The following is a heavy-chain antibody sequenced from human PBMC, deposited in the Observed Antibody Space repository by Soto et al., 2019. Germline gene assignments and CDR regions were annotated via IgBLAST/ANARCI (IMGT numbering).Heavy chain of an antibody. D-gene: IGHD5-12*01. CDR1: GFTFSRSW. Sequence: EVQLVEAGGGLVQPGSSLRLSCGASGFTFSRSWMTWVRQAPGKGLEWVAQINPDGSQKQYGDSVKGRLTISRDNAENSLYLQLNSLRVADTAVYYCARDHGYTAFDIWGQGTMVTVSS. V-gene: IGHV3-7*01. CDR3: ARDHGYTAFDI. CDR2: INPDGSQK. J-gene: IGHJ3*02.